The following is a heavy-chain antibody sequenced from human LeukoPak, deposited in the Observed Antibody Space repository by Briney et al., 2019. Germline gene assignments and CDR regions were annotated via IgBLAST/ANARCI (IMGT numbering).Heavy chain of an antibody. CDR1: GFPF. V-gene: IGHV3-23*01. CDR3: ARDYDPRSYYYYYMDV. Sequence: GGTLRLSCAASGFPFSWVRQAPGKGLEWVSGIIGGGGSTYYADSVKGRFTISRDNAKNSLYLQMNSLRAEDTALYYCARDYDPRSYYYYYMDVWGKGTTVTVSS. J-gene: IGHJ6*03. D-gene: IGHD3-3*01. CDR2: IIGGGGST.